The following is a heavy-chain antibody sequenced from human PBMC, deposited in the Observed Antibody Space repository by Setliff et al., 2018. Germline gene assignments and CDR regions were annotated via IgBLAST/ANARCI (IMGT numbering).Heavy chain of an antibody. CDR3: ARDTYTIFGVVPSEAHAFDI. V-gene: IGHV3-7*01. J-gene: IGHJ3*02. Sequence: ETLSLTCAVSGGSISSSNWWSWVRQPPGKGLEWVANIKQDGGEKYYVDSVKGRFTISRDNPNNSLYLQMNSLRAEDTAVYYCARDTYTIFGVVPSEAHAFDIWGQGTMVTVSS. CDR1: GGSISSSNW. D-gene: IGHD3-3*01. CDR2: IKQDGGEK.